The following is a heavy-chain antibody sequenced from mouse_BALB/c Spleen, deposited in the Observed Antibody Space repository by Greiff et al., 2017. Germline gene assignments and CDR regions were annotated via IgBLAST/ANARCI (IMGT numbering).Heavy chain of an antibody. CDR1: GFTFSDYY. CDR3: ARGNFYFDD. D-gene: IGHD2-1*01. Sequence: EVKLVESGGGLVKPGGSLKLSCAASGFTFSDYYMYWVRQTPEKRLEWVATISDGGSYTYYPDSVKGRFTISRDNAKNNLYLQMSSLKSEDTAMYYCARGNFYFDDWGQGTTLTVSS. CDR2: ISDGGSYT. J-gene: IGHJ2*01. V-gene: IGHV5-4*02.